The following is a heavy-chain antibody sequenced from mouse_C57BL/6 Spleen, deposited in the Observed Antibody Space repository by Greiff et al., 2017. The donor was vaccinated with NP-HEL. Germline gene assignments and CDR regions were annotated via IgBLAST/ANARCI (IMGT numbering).Heavy chain of an antibody. D-gene: IGHD2-5*01. V-gene: IGHV1-26*01. J-gene: IGHJ1*03. CDR1: GYTFTDYY. CDR2: INPNNGGT. Sequence: EVQLQQSGPELVKPGASVKISCKASGYTFTDYYMNWVKQSHGKSLEWIGDINPNNGGTSYNQKFKGKATLTVDKSSSTAYMELRSLTSEDSAVYYCARDSNYGGYFDVWGTGTTVTVSS. CDR3: ARDSNYGGYFDV.